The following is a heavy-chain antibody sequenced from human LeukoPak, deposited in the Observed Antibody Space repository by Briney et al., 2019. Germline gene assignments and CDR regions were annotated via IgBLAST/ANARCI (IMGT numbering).Heavy chain of an antibody. CDR2: VFWNGVDK. V-gene: IGHV3-9*01. CDR3: SKDISAGGLDV. CDR1: GFTFDDYA. J-gene: IGHJ6*02. Sequence: PGGSLRLSCAASGFTFDDYAMHWVRLTPGKGLEWVAGVFWNGVDKGYADSVKGRFTIFRDNAKNSMYLQMNSLTIEDTALYYCSKDISAGGLDVWGPGTPVTVSS. D-gene: IGHD3-16*02.